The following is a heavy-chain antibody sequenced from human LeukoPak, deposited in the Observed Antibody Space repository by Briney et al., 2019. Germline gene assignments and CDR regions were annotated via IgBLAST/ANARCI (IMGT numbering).Heavy chain of an antibody. CDR2: IIPIFGTA. CDR1: GGTFSSYA. D-gene: IGHD6-6*01. V-gene: IGHV1-69*05. CDR3: ARGAAARFYYYYMDV. J-gene: IGHJ6*03. Sequence: ASVKVSCKASGGTFSSYAISWVRQAPGQGLEWMGGIIPIFGTANHAQKFQGRVTITTDESTSTAYMELSSLRSEDTAVYYCARGAAARFYYYYMDVWGKGTTVTVSS.